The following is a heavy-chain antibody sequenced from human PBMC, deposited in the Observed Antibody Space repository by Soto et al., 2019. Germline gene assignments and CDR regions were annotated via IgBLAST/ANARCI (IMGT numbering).Heavy chain of an antibody. D-gene: IGHD6-19*01. CDR1: GFTFSICG. V-gene: IGHV3-33*01. CDR3: ARDSSEQWLVWDY. J-gene: IGHJ4*02. CDR2: IWYDGSNK. Sequence: GGSLRLSCAASGFTFSICGMHWVRHAPGKGLEWVAVIWYDGSNKYYADSVKGRFTISRDNSKNTLYLQMNSLRAEDTAVYYCARDSSEQWLVWDYWGQGTLVTVSS.